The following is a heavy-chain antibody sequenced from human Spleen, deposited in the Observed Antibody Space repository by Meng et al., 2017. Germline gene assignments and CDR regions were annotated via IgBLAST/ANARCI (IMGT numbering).Heavy chain of an antibody. CDR3: ARVQMYSSSWFLVDY. Sequence: SETLSLTCVVSGGSFSDYYWSWIRQPPGKGLEWIGEINHSGSTNYNPSLESRATISVDTSQNNLSLKLSSVTAADSAVYYCARVQMYSSSWFLVDYWGQGTLVTVSS. J-gene: IGHJ4*02. D-gene: IGHD6-13*01. V-gene: IGHV4-34*01. CDR1: GGSFSDYY. CDR2: INHSGST.